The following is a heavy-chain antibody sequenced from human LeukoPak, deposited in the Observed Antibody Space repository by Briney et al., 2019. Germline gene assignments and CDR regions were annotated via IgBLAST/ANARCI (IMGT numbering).Heavy chain of an antibody. Sequence: PGGSLRLSCAASGLTFSSYWMSWVRQAPGKGLEWVANIKQDGSEKYYVDSVKGRFTISRDNAKNSLYLQMNSLRAEDTAVYYCARGLVGYYDILTYDAFDIWGQGTMVTVSS. CDR1: GLTFSSYW. J-gene: IGHJ3*02. CDR2: IKQDGSEK. CDR3: ARGLVGYYDILTYDAFDI. V-gene: IGHV3-7*03. D-gene: IGHD3-9*01.